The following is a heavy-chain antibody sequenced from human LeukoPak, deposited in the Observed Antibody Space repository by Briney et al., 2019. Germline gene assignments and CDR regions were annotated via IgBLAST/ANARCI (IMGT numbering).Heavy chain of an antibody. CDR3: VTYAGGNFDH. D-gene: IGHD1-26*01. J-gene: IGHJ4*02. CDR2: IYYSGST. CDR1: GGSISSYY. Sequence: SETLSLTCTVSGGSISSYYWSWSRQPPGKGLEWIGYIYYSGSTNYNPSLKSRVTISVDTSKNQFSLKLSSVTAADTAVYYCVTYAGGNFDHWGQGTLVTVSS. V-gene: IGHV4-59*01.